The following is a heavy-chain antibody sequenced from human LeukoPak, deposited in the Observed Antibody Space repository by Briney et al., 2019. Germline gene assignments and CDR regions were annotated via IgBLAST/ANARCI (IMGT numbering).Heavy chain of an antibody. J-gene: IGHJ3*02. CDR2: IYTSGST. CDR3: ARDFFAQPSNSLPIVGAIGYAFDI. V-gene: IGHV4-61*02. CDR1: GGSISSGSYY. Sequence: KPSETLSLTCTVSGGSISSGSYYWSWIRQPAGKGLEWIGRIYTSGSTNYNPSLKSRVTISVNTSKNQFSLKLSSVTAADTAVYYCARDFFAQPSNSLPIVGAIGYAFDIWGQGTMVTVSS. D-gene: IGHD1-26*01.